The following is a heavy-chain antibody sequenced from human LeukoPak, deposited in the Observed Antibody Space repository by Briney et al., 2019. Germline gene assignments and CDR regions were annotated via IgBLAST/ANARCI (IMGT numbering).Heavy chain of an antibody. V-gene: IGHV1-2*02. CDR2: INPNSGGT. D-gene: IGHD3-22*01. CDR3: ARDLDSSGYYYRDY. J-gene: IGHJ4*02. CDR1: GHTFTGYY. Sequence: ASVKVSCKASGHTFTGYYMHWVRQAPGQGLEWMGWINPNSGGTNYAQKFQGRVTMTRDTSISTAYMELSRLRSDDTAVYYCARDLDSSGYYYRDYWGQGTLVTVSS.